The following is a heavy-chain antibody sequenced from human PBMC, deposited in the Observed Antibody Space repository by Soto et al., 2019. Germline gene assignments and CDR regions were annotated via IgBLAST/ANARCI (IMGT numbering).Heavy chain of an antibody. D-gene: IGHD2-15*01. CDR1: GYTFTDYG. Sequence: ASVKVSCKASGYTFTDYGISWVRQAPGQGLEWMGWISAYNDNTNYAQKFQGRVTMTTDTSTSTVYMELRSLRSDDTAMYYCARDYCSGGSCYGPDYWGQGTLVTVSS. J-gene: IGHJ4*02. CDR3: ARDYCSGGSCYGPDY. CDR2: ISAYNDNT. V-gene: IGHV1-18*01.